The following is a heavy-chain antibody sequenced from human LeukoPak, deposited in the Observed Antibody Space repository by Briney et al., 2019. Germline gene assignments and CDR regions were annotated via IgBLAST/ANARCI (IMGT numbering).Heavy chain of an antibody. CDR1: GFTFSNYA. CDR3: AKDREYSTSSGGLDY. Sequence: RPGGSLRLSCAAYGFTFSNYAMSSVRQAPGKGLEWVSGISGSGGNTYFADSVKGRFTISRDNSKNTMYLQMNSLRAEDTAVYYCAKDREYSTSSGGLDYWGQGTLVTVSS. J-gene: IGHJ4*02. V-gene: IGHV3-23*01. CDR2: ISGSGGNT. D-gene: IGHD6-6*01.